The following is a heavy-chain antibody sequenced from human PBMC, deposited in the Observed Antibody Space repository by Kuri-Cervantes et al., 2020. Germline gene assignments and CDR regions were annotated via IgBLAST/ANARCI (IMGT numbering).Heavy chain of an antibody. CDR1: GVTRSNYA. V-gene: IGHV3-23*01. CDR2: ISGSGGST. CDR3: ARYIVSYGDY. D-gene: IGHD3-16*01. Sequence: GESLKISCAASGVTRSNYAMSWVRQAPGKGLEGVSAISGSGGSTTYADSVKGRFTISRDNAKNTLYLEMNSLRVEDTAVYYCARYIVSYGDYWGLGTLVTVSS. J-gene: IGHJ4*02.